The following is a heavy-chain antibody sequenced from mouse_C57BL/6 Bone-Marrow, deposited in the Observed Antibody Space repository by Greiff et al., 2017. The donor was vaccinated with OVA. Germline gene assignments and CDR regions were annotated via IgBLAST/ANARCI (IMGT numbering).Heavy chain of an antibody. J-gene: IGHJ1*03. CDR3: ARVYYGVYCYFDV. Sequence: QVHLKQSGAELARPGDSVKLSCKASGYTFTSYGISWVKQRTGQGLEWIGEIYPRSGNTYYNEKFKGKATLTADKSSSTAYMELRSLTSEDSAVYFCARVYYGVYCYFDVGGTGTTVTVSS. V-gene: IGHV1-81*01. D-gene: IGHD1-1*01. CDR2: IYPRSGNT. CDR1: GYTFTSYG.